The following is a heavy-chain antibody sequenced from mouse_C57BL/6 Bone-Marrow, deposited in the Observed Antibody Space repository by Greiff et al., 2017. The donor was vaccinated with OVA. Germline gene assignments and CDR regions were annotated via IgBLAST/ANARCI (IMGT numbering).Heavy chain of an antibody. V-gene: IGHV1-50*01. J-gene: IGHJ4*01. Sequence: VQLQQPGAELVKPGASVKLSCKASGYTFTSYWMQWVKQRPGQGLEWIGEIDPSDSYTNYNQKFKGKATLTVDTSSSTAYMQLSSLTSEDSAVYYCARWDYDPLYYAMDYWGQGTSVTVSS. D-gene: IGHD2-4*01. CDR3: ARWDYDPLYYAMDY. CDR1: GYTFTSYW. CDR2: IDPSDSYT.